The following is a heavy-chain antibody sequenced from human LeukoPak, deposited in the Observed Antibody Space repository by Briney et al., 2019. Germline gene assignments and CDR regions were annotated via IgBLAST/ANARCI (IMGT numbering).Heavy chain of an antibody. V-gene: IGHV3-30-3*01. CDR2: ISYDGSNK. D-gene: IGHD3-22*01. J-gene: IGHJ4*02. Sequence: GGSLRLSCAASGFTFSSYAMHWVRRAPGKGLEWVAVISYDGSNKYYADSVKGRFTISRDNSKNTLYLQLNSLRAEDTAVYYCAREQDYYDSSGPHYYFDYWGQGTLVTVSS. CDR3: AREQDYYDSSGPHYYFDY. CDR1: GFTFSSYA.